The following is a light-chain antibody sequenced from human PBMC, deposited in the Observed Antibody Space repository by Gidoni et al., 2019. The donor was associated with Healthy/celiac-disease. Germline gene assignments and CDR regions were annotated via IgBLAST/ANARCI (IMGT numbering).Light chain of an antibody. V-gene: IGKV2-28*01. CDR2: LGS. CDR3: MQALQTPWT. Sequence: DIVMTQSPLSLPVTPGEPASIPCRSSQSLLHSNGYNYLDWYLQKPGQSPQLLTYLGSNRASGVPDRFSGSGSGTDFTLKISRVEAEDVGVYYCMQALQTPWTFGQGTKVEIK. J-gene: IGKJ1*01. CDR1: QSLLHSNGYNY.